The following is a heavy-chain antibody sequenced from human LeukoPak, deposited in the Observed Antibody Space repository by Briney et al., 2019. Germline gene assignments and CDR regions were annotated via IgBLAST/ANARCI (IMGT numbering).Heavy chain of an antibody. J-gene: IGHJ4*02. CDR2: IKSRTDGGTT. D-gene: IGHD5/OR15-5a*01. CDR3: SRRYSVYDLGGY. CDR1: GFTFTNAW. Sequence: PGGSLRLSCAASGFTFTNAWMNWVRQAPGKGLEWVGRIKSRTDGGTTDYAAPVKGRFTISRDDSKNTLYLQMNSLKIEDTAVYYCSRRYSVYDLGGYWGQGTLVTVSS. V-gene: IGHV3-15*01.